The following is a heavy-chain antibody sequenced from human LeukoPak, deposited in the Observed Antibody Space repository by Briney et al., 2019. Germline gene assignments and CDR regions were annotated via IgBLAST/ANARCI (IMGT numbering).Heavy chain of an antibody. CDR2: IRINDNSDAT. J-gene: IGHJ4*02. CDR1: GFTFSRYW. D-gene: IGHD3-10*01. Sequence: GGSLRLSCAASGFTFSRYWMTWVRQAPGKGLEWVGRIRINDNSDATAYGPSVRGRFTISRDDSKNTTYLQMNSLKTEDTAVYYCTRRRGGGEFDYWGQGTLVTVSS. V-gene: IGHV3-73*01. CDR3: TRRRGGGEFDY.